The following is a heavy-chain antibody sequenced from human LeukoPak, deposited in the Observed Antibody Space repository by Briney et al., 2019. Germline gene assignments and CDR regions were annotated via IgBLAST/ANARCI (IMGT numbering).Heavy chain of an antibody. D-gene: IGHD1-26*01. CDR3: AKGGKWDVTPFDY. Sequence: SQTLSLTCTVSGGSISSGGYYWSWIRQHPGKGLEWIGYIYYSGSTYYNPSLKSQVTISVDTSKNQFSLKLSSVTAADTAVYYCAKGGKWDVTPFDYWGQGTLVTVSS. CDR1: GGSISSGGYY. V-gene: IGHV4-31*01. CDR2: IYYSGST. J-gene: IGHJ4*02.